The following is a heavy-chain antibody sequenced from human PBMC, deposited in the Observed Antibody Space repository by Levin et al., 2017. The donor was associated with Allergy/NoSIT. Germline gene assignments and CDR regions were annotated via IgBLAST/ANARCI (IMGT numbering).Heavy chain of an antibody. CDR1: GFTFRNYA. CDR2: LLSLFFLP. V-gene: IGHV3-23*01. Sequence: SCAASGFTFRNYAMSWVRQAPGKGLEWVSSLLSLFFLPSSSSSLRGRFTISRDNSKNTLYLQMNSLRAEDTAIYYCAKVGSTWYVDSWGQGTLVTVSS. J-gene: IGHJ4*02. CDR3: AKVGSTWYVDS. D-gene: IGHD6-13*01.